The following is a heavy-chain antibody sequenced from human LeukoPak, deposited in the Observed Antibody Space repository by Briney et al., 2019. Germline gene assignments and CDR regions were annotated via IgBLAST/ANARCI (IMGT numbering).Heavy chain of an antibody. CDR1: GFTFSSYA. D-gene: IGHD1-7*01. J-gene: IGHJ4*02. Sequence: GGSLRLFCAASGFTFSSYAMSWVRQAPGKGLEWVSAISGSGGSTYYADSVKGRFTISRDNSKNTLYLQMNSLRAEDTAVYYCAKDERNWNYNLASQTYDWGQGTLVTVSS. CDR3: AKDERNWNYNLASQTYD. CDR2: ISGSGGST. V-gene: IGHV3-23*01.